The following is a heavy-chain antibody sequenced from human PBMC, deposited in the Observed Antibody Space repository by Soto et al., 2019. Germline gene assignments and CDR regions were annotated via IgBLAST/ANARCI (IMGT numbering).Heavy chain of an antibody. D-gene: IGHD2-2*01. Sequence: PGGSLRLSCAASGFTFSTYAMSWVRQAPGKGLEWVSVISGSGSSTYYADSVKGRFTISRDNSKNTLYLQMNSLRADDTAVYFCVRDKGGAYCSDTYCYPPPVSYYGMDVWGQGTTVTVAS. J-gene: IGHJ6*02. CDR1: GFTFSTYA. CDR2: ISGSGSST. V-gene: IGHV3-23*01. CDR3: VRDKGGAYCSDTYCYPPPVSYYGMDV.